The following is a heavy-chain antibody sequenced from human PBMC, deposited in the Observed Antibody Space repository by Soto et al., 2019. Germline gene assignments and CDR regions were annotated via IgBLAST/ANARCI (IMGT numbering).Heavy chain of an antibody. J-gene: IGHJ2*01. D-gene: IGHD3-9*01. CDR3: ARGGHPHYYILAGSPYWYFNL. V-gene: IGHV4-59*01. Sequence: QVQLQESGPGLVKPSETLSLTCTVSGASISSYYWSWIRQPPGKGLEWIGYIFYSGKINYNPSLSSRVTMSVDMSKKQSSPNLSSLTAADPAVYYCARGGHPHYYILAGSPYWYFNLWGRGTLVTVSS. CDR2: IFYSGKI. CDR1: GASISSYY.